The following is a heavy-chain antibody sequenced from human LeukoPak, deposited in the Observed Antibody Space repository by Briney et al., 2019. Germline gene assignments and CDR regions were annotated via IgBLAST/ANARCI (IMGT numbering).Heavy chain of an antibody. CDR1: GFTFGDYV. CDR2: IRSKAYGGTT. D-gene: IGHD3-3*01. V-gene: IGHV3-49*03. J-gene: IGHJ4*02. Sequence: GGSLRLSCTASGFTFGDYVVSWLRQAPGKGLEWVGFIRSKAYGGTTEYAASVKGRFTISRDDSKSIAYLQMNSLKTEDTGVYYCTRGSDTVFGVSRDGFDYWGQGTLVTVSS. CDR3: TRGSDTVFGVSRDGFDY.